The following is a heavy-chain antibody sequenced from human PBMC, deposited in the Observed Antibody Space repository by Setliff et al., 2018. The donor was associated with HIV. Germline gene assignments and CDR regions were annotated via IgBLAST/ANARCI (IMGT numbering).Heavy chain of an antibody. J-gene: IGHJ6*03. CDR1: GDSISSYY. V-gene: IGHV4-59*01. Sequence: SETLSLTCPVSGDSISSYYWSWIRQPPGKGLEWIGYIYYSGSTNYNPSLKSRVTISVDTSKNQFSLKLSSVTAADTAVYYCARGSRYGGMDVWGKGTTVTVSS. D-gene: IGHD5-12*01. CDR2: IYYSGST. CDR3: ARGSRYGGMDV.